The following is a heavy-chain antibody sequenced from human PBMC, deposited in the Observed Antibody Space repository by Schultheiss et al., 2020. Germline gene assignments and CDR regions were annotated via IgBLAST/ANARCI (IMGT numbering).Heavy chain of an antibody. CDR3: ARSPRALDIVVVPAADYYGMDV. V-gene: IGHV4-39*01. D-gene: IGHD2-2*03. CDR1: GGSISSYY. CDR2: ICYRGIT. Sequence: SETLSLTCTVSGGSISSYYWGWIRQPPGKGLEWVGTICYRGITYYNPSLKSRVTISVDTSKNQFSLKLSSVTAADTAVYYCARSPRALDIVVVPAADYYGMDVWGQGTTVTVSS. J-gene: IGHJ6*02.